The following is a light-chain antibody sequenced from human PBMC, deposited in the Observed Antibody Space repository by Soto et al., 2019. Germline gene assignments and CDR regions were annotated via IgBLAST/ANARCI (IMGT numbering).Light chain of an antibody. J-gene: IGKJ4*01. Sequence: ELVLTQSPGTLSLSPGGSATLSCRASQSVSRYLAWSQQKPGQALRLLIYDASKRATGIPARFSGSGSGTDFTLTISSLEPEDFAIYYCHQRGNWPLTFGVGTRLEIK. CDR3: HQRGNWPLT. CDR2: DAS. V-gene: IGKV3-11*01. CDR1: QSVSRY.